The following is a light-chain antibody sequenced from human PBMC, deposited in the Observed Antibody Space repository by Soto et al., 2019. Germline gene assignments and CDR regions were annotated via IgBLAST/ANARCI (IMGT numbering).Light chain of an antibody. CDR2: GAS. CDR3: KRYGSSPPFP. Sequence: EIVLTQSPGTLSLSPGERATLSCSASQRVSSSYLAWYQQKPGQSPRLLIYGASSSATGIPDSFSVSGSGTDFTLTISRLEPEYFAVYFCKRYGSSPPFPFGQGTKVEI. CDR1: QRVSSSY. J-gene: IGKJ2*01. V-gene: IGKV3-20*01.